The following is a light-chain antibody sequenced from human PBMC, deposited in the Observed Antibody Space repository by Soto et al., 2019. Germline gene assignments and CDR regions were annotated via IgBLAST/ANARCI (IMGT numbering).Light chain of an antibody. Sequence: QSVLTQPASVSGSPGQSITISCTGTSSHVGAYNYVSWYQQHPGKAPKLIISEVSDRPSGVSNRFSGSKSGTTASLTISGLQAEDEADYFCSSYTTTNTVWVFGGGTKLTVL. CDR1: SSHVGAYNY. CDR3: SSYTTTNTVWV. V-gene: IGLV2-14*01. CDR2: EVS. J-gene: IGLJ3*02.